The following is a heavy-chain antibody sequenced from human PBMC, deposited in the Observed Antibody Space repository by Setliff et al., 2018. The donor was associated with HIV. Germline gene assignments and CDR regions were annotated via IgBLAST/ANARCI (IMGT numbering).Heavy chain of an antibody. D-gene: IGHD1-1*01. Sequence: GGSLRLSCTASGFAFGDFPMSWVRQAPGKGLEWVGFIRSQDYGGSTEYAASVKGRFAISRDDSKSIAYLQMNSLKTEDTGVYYCARETRPGLTRSGFDYWGQGTLVTVSS. CDR3: ARETRPGLTRSGFDY. CDR2: IRSQDYGGST. J-gene: IGHJ4*02. V-gene: IGHV3-49*04. CDR1: GFAFGDFP.